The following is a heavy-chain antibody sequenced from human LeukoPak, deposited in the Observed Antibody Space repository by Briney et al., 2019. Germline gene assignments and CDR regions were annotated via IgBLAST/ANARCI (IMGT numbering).Heavy chain of an antibody. J-gene: IGHJ5*02. Sequence: AGGSLRLSCAASGFTFDDYAMHWVRQAPGKGLEWVSLISWDGGSTYYADSVKGRFTISRDNSKNSLYLQMNSLRAEDTALYYCAKDQDYVGGNWFDPWGQGTLVTVSS. V-gene: IGHV3-43D*03. CDR2: ISWDGGST. D-gene: IGHD1-26*01. CDR1: GFTFDDYA. CDR3: AKDQDYVGGNWFDP.